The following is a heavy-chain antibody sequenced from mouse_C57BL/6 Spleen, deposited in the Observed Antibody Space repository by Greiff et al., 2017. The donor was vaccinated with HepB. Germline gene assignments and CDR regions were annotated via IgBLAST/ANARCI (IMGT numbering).Heavy chain of an antibody. CDR3: ARGGDDDGYYGRFAY. CDR1: GYTFTSYW. CDR2: IYPGSGST. V-gene: IGHV1-55*01. Sequence: QVQLQQPGAELVKPGASVKMSCKASGYTFTSYWITWVKQRPGQGLEWIGDIYPGSGSTNYNEKFKSKATLTVDTSSSTAYMQLSSLTSEDSAVYYCARGGDDDGYYGRFAYWGQGTLVTVSA. D-gene: IGHD2-3*01. J-gene: IGHJ3*01.